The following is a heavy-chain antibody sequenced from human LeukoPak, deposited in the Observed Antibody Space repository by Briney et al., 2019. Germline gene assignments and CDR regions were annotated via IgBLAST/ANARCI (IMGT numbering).Heavy chain of an antibody. CDR1: GFTFSSYS. CDR3: AREWPYSSGWSCFDF. Sequence: GGSLRLSCAASGFTFSSYSMNWVRQAPGKGLEWVSSISSSSSNIYYADSVKGRFTISRDNVKNSLSLQMDSLRAEDTAVYYCAREWPYSSGWSCFDFWGQGTLVSVSS. V-gene: IGHV3-21*01. CDR2: ISSSSSNI. J-gene: IGHJ4*02. D-gene: IGHD6-13*01.